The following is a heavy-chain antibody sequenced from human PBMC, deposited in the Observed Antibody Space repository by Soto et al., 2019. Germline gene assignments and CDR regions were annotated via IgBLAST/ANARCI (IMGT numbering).Heavy chain of an antibody. D-gene: IGHD2-2*01. CDR1: GFTFSIYT. J-gene: IGHJ6*01. CDR2: ISPSSDYI. CDR3: ARGHIVVLPAASRAYYYGLDV. V-gene: IGHV3-21*01. Sequence: EVQLVESGGGLVKPGGSLRLSCAASGFTFSIYTMNWVRQAPGKGLEWVSSISPSSDYIYYADSLKGRFTISRDNTKNSLYLQMNSLGVEDTAVYYCARGHIVVLPAASRAYYYGLDVW.